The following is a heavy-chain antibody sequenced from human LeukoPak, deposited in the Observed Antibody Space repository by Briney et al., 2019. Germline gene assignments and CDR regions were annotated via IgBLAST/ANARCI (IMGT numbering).Heavy chain of an antibody. J-gene: IGHJ4*02. CDR3: ARGSSQPAPGRVRGGDCYGDY. D-gene: IGHD2-21*02. CDR1: GYTFTSYG. Sequence: GASVKVSCKASGYTFTSYGISWVRQAPGQGLEWMGWISAYNGNTNYAQKLQGRVTMTTDTSTSTAYMELRSLRSDDTAVYYCARGSSQPAPGRVRGGDCYGDYWGQGTLVTVSS. CDR2: ISAYNGNT. V-gene: IGHV1-18*01.